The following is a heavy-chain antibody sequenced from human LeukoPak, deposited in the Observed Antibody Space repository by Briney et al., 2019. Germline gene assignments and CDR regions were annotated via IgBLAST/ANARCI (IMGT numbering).Heavy chain of an antibody. CDR2: INWNGGST. D-gene: IGHD2-2*01. V-gene: IGHV3-20*04. CDR1: GFTFSSYA. J-gene: IGHJ4*02. Sequence: GGSLRLSCAASGFTFSSYAMSWVRQAPGKGLEWVSGINWNGGSTGYADSVKGRFTISRDNAKNSLYLQMNSLRAEDTALYYCARAQVPAAIGFGDYWGQGTLVTVSS. CDR3: ARAQVPAAIGFGDY.